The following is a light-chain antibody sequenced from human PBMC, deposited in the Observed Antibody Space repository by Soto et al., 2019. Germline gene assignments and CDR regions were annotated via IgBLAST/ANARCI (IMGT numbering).Light chain of an antibody. J-gene: IGKJ1*01. CDR2: GAS. CDR1: QSIPASY. Sequence: EIVLTQSPGTLSLSPGERVTLSCGASQSIPASYLAWYQQKPGQAPRLLIYGASNRATGIPDRSSGSGSGTDFALTVSRLEPEDFAVFFCLQYGSPWWTFGQGARVEIK. V-gene: IGKV3-20*01. CDR3: LQYGSPWWT.